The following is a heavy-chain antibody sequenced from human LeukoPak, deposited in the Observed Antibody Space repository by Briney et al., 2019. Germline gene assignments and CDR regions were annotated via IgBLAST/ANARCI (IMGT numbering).Heavy chain of an antibody. V-gene: IGHV3-9*01. CDR3: AKGGKMYYDSSGYPD. J-gene: IGHJ4*02. D-gene: IGHD3-22*01. Sequence: HPGGSLRLSCAASGFTFDDYAMHWVRQAPGKGLEWVSGISWNSGSIGYADSVKGRFTISRDNAKDSLYLQMNSLRAEDTALYYCAKGGKMYYDSSGYPDWGQGTLVTVSS. CDR2: ISWNSGSI. CDR1: GFTFDDYA.